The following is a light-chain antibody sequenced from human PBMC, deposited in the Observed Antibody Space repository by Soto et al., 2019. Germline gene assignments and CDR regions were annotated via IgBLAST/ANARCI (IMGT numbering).Light chain of an antibody. CDR1: QSSVTY. V-gene: IGKV1-39*01. Sequence: STYCLVGTVGCCVCRTCRGSQSSVTYLNWHLQTPGKAPKLLIYATSNLQSGVPSRFSGSESGTDFTLTISSLQPEEFAAYFCQQSYCTHPCTFGQG. CDR2: ATS. J-gene: IGKJ1*01. CDR3: QQSYCTHPCT.